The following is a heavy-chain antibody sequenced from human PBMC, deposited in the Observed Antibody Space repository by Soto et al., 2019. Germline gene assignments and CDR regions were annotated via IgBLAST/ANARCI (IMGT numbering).Heavy chain of an antibody. CDR2: IIPIFGTA. CDR1: GGTFSSYA. J-gene: IGHJ5*02. Sequence: QVQLVQSGAEVKKPGSSVKVSCKASGGTFSSYAISWVRQAPGQGLEWMGGIIPIFGTANYAQKFQGRVTTTADESTTTASMELGSLRYEQTAVYYCARPTRYCYASSGHSAWLDPWGQGTLVTVSS. V-gene: IGHV1-69*12. CDR3: ARPTRYCYASSGHSAWLDP. D-gene: IGHD3-22*01.